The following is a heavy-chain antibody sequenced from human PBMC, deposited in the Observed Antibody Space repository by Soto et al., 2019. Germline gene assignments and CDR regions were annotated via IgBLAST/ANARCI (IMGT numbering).Heavy chain of an antibody. D-gene: IGHD3-9*01. Sequence: QVQLEQSGAEVKKPGSSVKVSCKASGGNFRSEAISWVRQAPGHGLEWMGRIIPMFSTPHYAQKFQGRVTIIADESTTKVNMEMRGLTYEDTAVYYCARAQFSDILTADDYGMDVWGQGTSVTVSS. CDR3: ARAQFSDILTADDYGMDV. CDR2: IIPMFSTP. V-gene: IGHV1-69*18. J-gene: IGHJ6*02. CDR1: GGNFRSEA.